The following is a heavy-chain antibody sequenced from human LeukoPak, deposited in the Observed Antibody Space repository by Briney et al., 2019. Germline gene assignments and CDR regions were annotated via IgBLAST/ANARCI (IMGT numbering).Heavy chain of an antibody. CDR3: AKGFYGSRYWYFDR. J-gene: IGHJ2*01. D-gene: IGHD3-10*01. Sequence: PGGSPRLSCAASGFTFSSYGMSWVRQAPGKGLEWVSTIIGSGGSTYDADSVKGRFTISRDNSRNTLYLQMNSLRAEDTAVYYCAKGFYGSRYWYFDRWGRGTLVTVSS. CDR2: IIGSGGST. V-gene: IGHV3-23*01. CDR1: GFTFSSYG.